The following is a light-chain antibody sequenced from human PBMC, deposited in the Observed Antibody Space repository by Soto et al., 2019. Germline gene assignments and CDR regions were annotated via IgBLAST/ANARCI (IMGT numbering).Light chain of an antibody. J-gene: IGKJ3*01. Sequence: ELVLTQSPDTLSLSPGERATLSCRASQSVSSDCLVWYQQKPGQAPRLLIYGASSRATGIPDRFSGGGSGTDFILSISRLEPEDFAVYYCQHYDNSPPSVTFGPGTKVDIK. CDR3: QHYDNSPPSVT. CDR1: QSVSSDC. V-gene: IGKV3-20*01. CDR2: GAS.